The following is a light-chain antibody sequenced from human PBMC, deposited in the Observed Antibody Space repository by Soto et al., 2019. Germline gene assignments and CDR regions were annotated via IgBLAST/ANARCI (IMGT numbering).Light chain of an antibody. J-gene: IGKJ1*01. CDR3: QQYNTYSRT. CDR1: QSISTY. Sequence: DIQMTQSPSSLSSSVLESFTITCRASQSISTYLAWYQQKPGKAPKLLIYKASSLESGVPSRFSGSGSGAEFTLTISSLQPDDFATYYCQQYNTYSRTFGQGTKVDIK. CDR2: KAS. V-gene: IGKV1-5*03.